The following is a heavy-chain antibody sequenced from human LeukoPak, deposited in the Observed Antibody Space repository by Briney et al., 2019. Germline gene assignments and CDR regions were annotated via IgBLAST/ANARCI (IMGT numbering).Heavy chain of an antibody. Sequence: ASVKVSCKASRYTFTDDFFHWVRQAPGQGLEWMGRLNPNSGGTKYAQKFQGRVTMTRDTSISTVYMELSRLSYDDTAVYYCVSVLTVTFDSWGQGTLVTVSS. CDR2: LNPNSGGT. J-gene: IGHJ4*02. CDR1: RYTFTDDF. D-gene: IGHD4-17*01. V-gene: IGHV1-2*06. CDR3: VSVLTVTFDS.